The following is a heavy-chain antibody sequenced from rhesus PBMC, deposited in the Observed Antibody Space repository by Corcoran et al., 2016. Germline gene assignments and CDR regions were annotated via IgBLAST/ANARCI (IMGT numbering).Heavy chain of an antibody. J-gene: IGHJ4*01. Sequence: EVPLLQSGAEVKKPGASVKISCKASGYTFTDPYLHWVRQAPGKGREWMGRFDPEDGERIHGTNFQDRVTSTADTSRDTAYMELTSLRAEDTAVYYCTTGGNHFDYWGQGALVTVSS. CDR2: FDPEDGER. V-gene: IGHV1-111*02. CDR3: TTGGNHFDY. D-gene: IGHD3-9*01. CDR1: GYTFTDPY.